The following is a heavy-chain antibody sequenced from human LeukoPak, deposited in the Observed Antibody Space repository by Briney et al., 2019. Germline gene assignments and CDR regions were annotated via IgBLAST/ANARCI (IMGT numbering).Heavy chain of an antibody. Sequence: SVKVSCKASGGTFSSYVISWVRQAPGQGLEWMGRIIPILGIANYAQKSQGRVTITADKSTSTAYMELSSLRSEDTAVYYCASPPADYYDSRDYFDYWGQGTLVTVSS. J-gene: IGHJ4*02. CDR1: GGTFSSYV. CDR2: IIPILGIA. V-gene: IGHV1-69*04. D-gene: IGHD3-22*01. CDR3: ASPPADYYDSRDYFDY.